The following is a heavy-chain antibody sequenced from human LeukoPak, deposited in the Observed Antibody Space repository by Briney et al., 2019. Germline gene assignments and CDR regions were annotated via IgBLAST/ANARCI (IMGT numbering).Heavy chain of an antibody. CDR1: GGSISSYY. J-gene: IGHJ6*02. V-gene: IGHV4-59*01. CDR3: ATSTRYFDWFGPYYCGMDV. Sequence: SETLSLTCTVSGGSISSYYWSWIRQPPGKGLEWIGYIYYSGSTNYNPSLKSRVTISVDTSKNQFSQKLSSVTAADTAVYYCATSTRYFDWFGPYYCGMDVWGQGTTVTVSS. D-gene: IGHD3-9*01. CDR2: IYYSGST.